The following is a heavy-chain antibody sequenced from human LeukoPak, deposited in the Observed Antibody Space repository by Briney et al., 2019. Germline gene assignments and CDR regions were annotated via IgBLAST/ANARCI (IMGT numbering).Heavy chain of an antibody. CDR3: AKESDAFDI. Sequence: GGSLRLSCAASGFISDHYAMHWVRQPPGKGLEWVCLISGDGGGTYYTDSVKGRFTIFRDNSKNSLYLQMNSLRTEDTALYYCAKESDAFDIWGQGTMVTVSS. CDR2: ISGDGGGT. J-gene: IGHJ3*02. CDR1: GFISDHYA. V-gene: IGHV3-43*02.